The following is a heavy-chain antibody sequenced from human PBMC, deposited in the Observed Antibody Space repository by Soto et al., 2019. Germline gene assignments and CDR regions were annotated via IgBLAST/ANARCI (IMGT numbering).Heavy chain of an antibody. CDR2: ISAYNGNT. CDR1: GYTFTNYG. CDR3: AADGEIRSTVYFDY. Sequence: QVQLVQSGAEVKKPGASVKVSCKASGYTFTNYGISWVRQAPGQGLEWMGWISAYNGNTNYEQKLQGRVTKTTDTSKSKADMELGCQRCAYTSMYYCAADGEIRSTVYFDYRGQATLVTVSS. V-gene: IGHV1-18*01. J-gene: IGHJ4*01. D-gene: IGHD6-13*01.